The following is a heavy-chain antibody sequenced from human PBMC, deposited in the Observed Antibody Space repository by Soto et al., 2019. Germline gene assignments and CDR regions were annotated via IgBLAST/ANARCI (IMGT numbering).Heavy chain of an antibody. CDR2: ISGSGAST. CDR3: AKGAHSSSSRGVDV. V-gene: IGHV3-23*01. Sequence: EVQLLESGGGLVQPGGSLRLSCAASGFTFSSNAMSWVRQAPGKGLEWVSGISGSGASTFYADSVKGRFTTSRDTSKNTLYLQMNSLRAEDTAVYYCAKGAHSSSSRGVDVWGQGTTVTVSS. D-gene: IGHD6-6*01. J-gene: IGHJ6*02. CDR1: GFTFSSNA.